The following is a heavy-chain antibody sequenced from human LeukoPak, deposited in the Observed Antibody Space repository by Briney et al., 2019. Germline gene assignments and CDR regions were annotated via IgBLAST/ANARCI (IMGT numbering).Heavy chain of an antibody. CDR2: IYHSGST. D-gene: IGHD5-12*01. Sequence: SQTLSLTCTVSGGSISSGGYYWSWIRQPPGKGLEWIGYIYHSGSTYYNPSLKSRVTISVDTSKNQFSLKLSSVTAADTAVYYCARDTYSGYDLYYYGMDVWGQGTTVTVSS. V-gene: IGHV4-30-2*01. J-gene: IGHJ6*02. CDR3: ARDTYSGYDLYYYGMDV. CDR1: GGSISSGGYY.